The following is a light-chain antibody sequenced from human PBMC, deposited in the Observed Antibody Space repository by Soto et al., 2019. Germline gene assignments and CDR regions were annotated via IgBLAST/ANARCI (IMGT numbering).Light chain of an antibody. V-gene: IGKV1-27*01. CDR1: QGIDTY. J-gene: IGKJ1*01. CDR2: AAS. Sequence: DVQMTQSPSSLSASVGDRVAITCRASQGIDTYLAWYQQKPGKVPKLLIYAASILHSGVPSRFSGSGSGTDFTLTISSLRPEDFATYFFHKYGGALQTVGQGTKVEIK. CDR3: HKYGGALQT.